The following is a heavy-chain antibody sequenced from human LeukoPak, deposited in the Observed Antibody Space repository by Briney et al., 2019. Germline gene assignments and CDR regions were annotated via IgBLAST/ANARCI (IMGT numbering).Heavy chain of an antibody. J-gene: IGHJ4*02. V-gene: IGHV1-8*01. D-gene: IGHD7-27*01. Sequence: ASVKVSCKASGYTFTSYDINWVRQATGQGLEWMGWMNPNSGNTGYAQKFQDRVTMTRNTSISTAYMELSSLRSDDTAVYYCARGPPNWGYDYWGPGTLVTVSS. CDR2: MNPNSGNT. CDR3: ARGPPNWGYDY. CDR1: GYTFTSYD.